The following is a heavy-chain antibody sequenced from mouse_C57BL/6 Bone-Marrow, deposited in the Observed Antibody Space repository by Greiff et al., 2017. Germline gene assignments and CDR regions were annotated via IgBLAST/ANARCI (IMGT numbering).Heavy chain of an antibody. CDR2: INPNNGGT. J-gene: IGHJ1*03. D-gene: IGHD2-1*01. V-gene: IGHV1-26*01. CDR1: GYTFTDYY. CDR3: ARSGGNHWYFDV. Sequence: EVQLQQSGPELVKPGASVKISCKASGYTFTDYYMNWVKQSHGKSLEWIGDINPNNGGTSYNQKFKGKATLTVDKSSSTAYMELRSLTSEDSAGYYCARSGGNHWYFDVWGTGTTVTVSS.